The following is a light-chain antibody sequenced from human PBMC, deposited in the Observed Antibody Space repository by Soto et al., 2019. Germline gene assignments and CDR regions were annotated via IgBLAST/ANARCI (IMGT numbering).Light chain of an antibody. Sequence: QSVLTQPPSVSGAPGQRVTISCTGSSSNIGAGYDVHWYQQLPGRAPKLLIYGNNNRPSGVPDRVSGSKSGTSASLAITGLQAEDEADYYCQSYDRSLSGNVEFGGGTKVTVL. CDR1: SSNIGAGYD. V-gene: IGLV1-40*01. CDR2: GNN. CDR3: QSYDRSLSGNVE. J-gene: IGLJ2*01.